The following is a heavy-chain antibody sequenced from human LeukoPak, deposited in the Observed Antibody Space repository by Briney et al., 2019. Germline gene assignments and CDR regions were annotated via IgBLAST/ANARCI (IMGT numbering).Heavy chain of an antibody. CDR3: ARIPTYGDYAYFDY. CDR2: IDWDDDK. D-gene: IGHD4-17*01. CDR1: GFSLSTSGMR. Sequence: CGPALVKPTQTLTLTCTFSGFSLSTSGMRVSWIRQPPGKALEWLARIDWDDDKFYNTSLKTRLTISKDTSKNQVVLTMTNMDPVDTATYYCARIPTYGDYAYFDYWGQGTLVTVSS. V-gene: IGHV2-70*04. J-gene: IGHJ4*02.